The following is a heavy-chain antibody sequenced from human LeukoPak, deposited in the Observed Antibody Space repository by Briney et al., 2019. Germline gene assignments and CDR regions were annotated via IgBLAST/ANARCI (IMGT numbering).Heavy chain of an antibody. CDR1: GGSISSGGYS. CDR2: MYHSGTT. Sequence: SETLSLTCAVSGGSISSGGYSWSWIRQPPGKGLEWIGYMYHSGTTHYNPSLKSRVTISVDRSKNQFSLKLSSVAAADTAVYYCVRGYYYDSSGYWVRAFDIWGQGTMVTVSS. CDR3: VRGYYYDSSGYWVRAFDI. J-gene: IGHJ3*02. V-gene: IGHV4-30-2*01. D-gene: IGHD3-22*01.